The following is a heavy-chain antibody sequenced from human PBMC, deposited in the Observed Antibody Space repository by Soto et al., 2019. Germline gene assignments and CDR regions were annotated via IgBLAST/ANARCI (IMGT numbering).Heavy chain of an antibody. D-gene: IGHD4-17*01. V-gene: IGHV4-31*03. J-gene: IGHJ6*02. Sequence: QVQLQESGPGLVKPSQTLSLTCTVSGGSISSGGYYWSWIRQHPGKGLEWIGYIYYSGSTYYNPSLKSRVTISVDTSKNQFSLKLSSVTAADTAVHYCAREATVTTNGMDVWGQGTTVTVSS. CDR2: IYYSGST. CDR1: GGSISSGGYY. CDR3: AREATVTTNGMDV.